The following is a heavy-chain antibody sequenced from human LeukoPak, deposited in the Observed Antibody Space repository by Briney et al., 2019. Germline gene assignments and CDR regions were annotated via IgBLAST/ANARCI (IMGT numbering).Heavy chain of an antibody. Sequence: XGIINPSGGSTSYAQKFQGRVTMTRDTSTSTVYMELSSLRSEDTAVYYCARGGYSSSHNWFDPWGQGTLVTVSS. CDR2: INPSGGST. CDR3: ARGGYSSSHNWFDP. J-gene: IGHJ5*02. V-gene: IGHV1-46*01. D-gene: IGHD6-13*01.